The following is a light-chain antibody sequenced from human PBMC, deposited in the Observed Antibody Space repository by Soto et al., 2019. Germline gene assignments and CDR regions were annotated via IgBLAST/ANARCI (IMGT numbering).Light chain of an antibody. J-gene: IGLJ1*01. V-gene: IGLV2-14*03. CDR2: GVS. Sequence: QSALTQPASVSGSPGQSLTISCTGSSNDIGSFNFVSWYQHLPGKAPQLLIYGVSNRPSGVSSRFSGSKSGNTASLTISWLRADDEADYYWKSYTATGTYVFGTGTKLTFL. CDR1: SNDIGSFNF. CDR3: KSYTATGTYV.